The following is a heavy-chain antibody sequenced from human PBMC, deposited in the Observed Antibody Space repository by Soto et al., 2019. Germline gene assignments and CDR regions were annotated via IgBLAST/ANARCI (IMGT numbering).Heavy chain of an antibody. CDR1: GYNFNTYW. CDR3: ASLLGYSYGYQEFFDY. Sequence: PGESLKISCTGSGYNFNTYWIGWVRQMPGKGLEWMGIIYPGDFDTRYSQSSEGHLTMSVDKSINTAYLQWSSLETSDTAMYYCASLLGYSYGYQEFFDYLGQGAPVTVSS. CDR2: IYPGDFDT. V-gene: IGHV5-51*01. D-gene: IGHD5-18*01. J-gene: IGHJ4*02.